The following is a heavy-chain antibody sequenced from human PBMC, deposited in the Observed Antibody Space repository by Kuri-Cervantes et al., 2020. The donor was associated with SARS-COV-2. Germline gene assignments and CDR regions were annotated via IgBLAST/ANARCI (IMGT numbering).Heavy chain of an antibody. CDR3: ARDLLNYYDSSGYGY. CDR1: GFTFSSYA. V-gene: IGHV3-23*01. D-gene: IGHD3-22*01. J-gene: IGHJ4*02. CDR2: ISGSGGST. Sequence: GGSLRLSCAASGFTFSSYAMSWVRLAPGKGLEWVSAISGSGGSTYYADSVKGRFTISRDNSKNTLYLQMNSLRAEDTAVYYCARDLLNYYDSSGYGYWGQGTLVTVSS.